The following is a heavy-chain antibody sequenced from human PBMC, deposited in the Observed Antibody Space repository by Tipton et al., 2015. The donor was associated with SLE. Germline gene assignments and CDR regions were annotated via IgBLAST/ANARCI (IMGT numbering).Heavy chain of an antibody. CDR2: IYTSGNT. J-gene: IGHJ4*02. V-gene: IGHV4-61*01. CDR1: GGSVSSGSYY. D-gene: IGHD4-23*01. Sequence: TLSLTCTVSGGSVSSGSYYWSWIRQPPGKGLEWIGYIYTSGNTNYNPSLKSRVTISGDTSKNQFSLKLSSVTAADTAVYYCARENGGNFGTYYFDYWGQGTLVTVSS. CDR3: ARENGGNFGTYYFDY.